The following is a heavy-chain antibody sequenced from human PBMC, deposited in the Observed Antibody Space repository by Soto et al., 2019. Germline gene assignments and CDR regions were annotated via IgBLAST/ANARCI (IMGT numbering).Heavy chain of an antibody. CDR2: MNQDGSQI. Sequence: PGGSLRLSCAVSGFTFSNYWMTWVRQAPGKGLEWVAYMNQDGSQIYYVDSLRGRFTISRDNAKNSLYLQMNSLRVGDTAVYYCARDRGPNTPDYWGQGTLVTVSS. V-gene: IGHV3-7*01. D-gene: IGHD2-2*02. CDR3: ARDRGPNTPDY. J-gene: IGHJ4*02. CDR1: GFTFSNYW.